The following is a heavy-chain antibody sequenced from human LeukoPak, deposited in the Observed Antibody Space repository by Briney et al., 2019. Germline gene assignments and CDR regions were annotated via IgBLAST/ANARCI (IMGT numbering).Heavy chain of an antibody. V-gene: IGHV4-59*11. Sequence: SETLSLTCAVSADSFSSHYWTWIRQPPGKGLEWIGYISYIGSTNYNPSLESRVTISIDTSKNQFSLKMSSVTAADTAVYYCARDLVTVTKGFDIWGQGTMVSVSS. D-gene: IGHD4-17*01. CDR2: ISYIGST. CDR3: ARDLVTVTKGFDI. CDR1: ADSFSSHY. J-gene: IGHJ3*02.